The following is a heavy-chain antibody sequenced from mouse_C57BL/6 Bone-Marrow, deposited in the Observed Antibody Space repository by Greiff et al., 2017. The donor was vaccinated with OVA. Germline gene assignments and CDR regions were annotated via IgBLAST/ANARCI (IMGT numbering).Heavy chain of an antibody. V-gene: IGHV1-47*01. CDR2: FHPYNDDT. CDR3: ARGGNYWYYFDY. CDR1: GYTFTTYP. D-gene: IGHD2-1*01. Sequence: VQLQQSGAELVKPGASVKMSCKASGYTFTTYPIEWVKQNHGKSLEWIGNFHPYNDDTEYNEKFKNKATLTVEKSSSTVYLELSRLTSDDSSVYYCARGGNYWYYFDYWGQGTTLTVSS. J-gene: IGHJ2*01.